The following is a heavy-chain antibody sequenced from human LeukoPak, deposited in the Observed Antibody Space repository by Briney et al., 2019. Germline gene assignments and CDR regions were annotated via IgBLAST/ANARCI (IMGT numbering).Heavy chain of an antibody. V-gene: IGHV3-23*01. J-gene: IGHJ5*02. D-gene: IGHD4-4*01. CDR2: ISGSGGST. Sequence: GGSLRLSCAASGFTFSSYAMSWVRQAPGKGLEWVSAISGSGGSTYYADSVKGQFTISRDNSKNTLYLQMNSLRAEDTAVYYCAKDQHSNYVQNWFDPRGQGTLVTVSS. CDR3: AKDQHSNYVQNWFDP. CDR1: GFTFSSYA.